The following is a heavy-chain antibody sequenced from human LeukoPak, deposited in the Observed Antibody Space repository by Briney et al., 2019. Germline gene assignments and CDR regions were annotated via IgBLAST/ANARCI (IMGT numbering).Heavy chain of an antibody. D-gene: IGHD2-15*01. J-gene: IGHJ4*02. V-gene: IGHV3-33*08. CDR1: GFTFSDYY. CDR2: IWYDGSNK. Sequence: GGSLRLSCAASGFTFSDYYMSWIRQAPGKGLEWVAVIWYDGSNKYYADSVKGRFTISRDNSKNTLYLQMNSLRAEDTAVYYCARERIVVVVAADYYFDYWGQGTLVTVSS. CDR3: ARERIVVVVAADYYFDY.